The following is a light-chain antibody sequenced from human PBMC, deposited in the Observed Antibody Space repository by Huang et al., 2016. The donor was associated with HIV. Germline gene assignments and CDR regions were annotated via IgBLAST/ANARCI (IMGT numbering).Light chain of an antibody. J-gene: IGKJ5*01. CDR2: DAS. V-gene: IGKV3D-20*01. CDR3: QQYGSSPIT. Sequence: EIVLTQSPATLSLSPGESATLSCGASQSVSSSYLAWYQQKPGLGPRLLIDDASSRATGIPDRFSGSGSGTDFTLTISRLEPEDFAVYYCQQYGSSPITFGQGTRLEIK. CDR1: QSVSSSY.